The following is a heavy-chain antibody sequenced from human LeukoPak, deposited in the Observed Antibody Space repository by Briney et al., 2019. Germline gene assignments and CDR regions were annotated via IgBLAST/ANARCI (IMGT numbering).Heavy chain of an antibody. V-gene: IGHV3-7*03. J-gene: IGHJ4*02. CDR3: ARSIPYGTTWYGRSDY. Sequence: SGGSLRLSCAASGSTLGNYYMSWVRQAPGKGLEWVANIKPDGTTKFYVDSVKGRFTISRDNALNSLYLQMNSLRAEDTAIYYCARSIPYGTTWYGRSDYWGQGTLVTVSS. D-gene: IGHD6-13*01. CDR2: IKPDGTTK. CDR1: GSTLGNYY.